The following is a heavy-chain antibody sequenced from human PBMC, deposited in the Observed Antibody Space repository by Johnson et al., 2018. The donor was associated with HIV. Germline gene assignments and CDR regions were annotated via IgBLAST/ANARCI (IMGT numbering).Heavy chain of an antibody. Sequence: QVQLVESGGGLVQPGGSLRLACAASGLTVSSNYMSWIRQAPGKGLEWISYISRSGSTIYYADSVKGRFTISRDSAKNSLYLQMNSLRAEDTAVYYCARGPTRFAAFDIWGQGTMVTVFS. J-gene: IGHJ3*02. CDR3: ARGPTRFAAFDI. CDR1: GLTVSSNY. V-gene: IGHV3-11*01. D-gene: IGHD3-10*01. CDR2: ISRSGSTI.